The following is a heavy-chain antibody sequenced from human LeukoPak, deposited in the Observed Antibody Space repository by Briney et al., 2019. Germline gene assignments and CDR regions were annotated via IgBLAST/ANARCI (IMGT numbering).Heavy chain of an antibody. CDR1: GGSISSYY. CDR3: ARDSYSSSFDY. CDR2: IYYSGST. Sequence: PSETLSLTCTVSGGSISSYYWSWIRQPPGKGLEWIGYIYYSGSTNYSPSLKSRVTISVDTSKNQFSLKLSSVTAADTAVYYCARDSYSSSFDYWGQGTLVTVSS. V-gene: IGHV4-59*01. D-gene: IGHD6-13*01. J-gene: IGHJ4*02.